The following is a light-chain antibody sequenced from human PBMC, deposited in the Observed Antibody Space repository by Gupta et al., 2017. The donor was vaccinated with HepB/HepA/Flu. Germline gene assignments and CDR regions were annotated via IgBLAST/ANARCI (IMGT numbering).Light chain of an antibody. CDR1: QSVSSY. CDR2: DAS. Sequence: EIVLTQSPATLSLSPGERATLSCRASQSVSSYLAWYQQKPGQAPRLLIYDASNRATGIPARFSGSGSGTDCTRTSSSLGTEDFAVYECQQRSNGPITFGGGTKVEIK. V-gene: IGKV3-11*01. J-gene: IGKJ4*01. CDR3: QQRSNGPIT.